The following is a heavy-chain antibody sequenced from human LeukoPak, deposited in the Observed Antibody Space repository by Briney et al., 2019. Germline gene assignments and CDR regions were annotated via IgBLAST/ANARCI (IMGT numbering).Heavy chain of an antibody. D-gene: IGHD2-21*02. J-gene: IGHJ4*02. V-gene: IGHV3-43*02. CDR2: ISGNGGAT. CDR3: VKGIYCGGDCHIPVGIDY. Sequence: GGSLRLSCAASGFTFSDYGMHWVRQAPGKGLEWVSRISGNGGATYYADSVKVQCRFTISRDNSQISLYLQMNSLRAEDTALYYCVKGIYCGGDCHIPVGIDYWGQGTLVTVSS. CDR1: GFTFSDYG.